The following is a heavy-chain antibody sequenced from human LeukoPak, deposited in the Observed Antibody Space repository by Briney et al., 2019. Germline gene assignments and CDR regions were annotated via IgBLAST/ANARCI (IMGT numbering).Heavy chain of an antibody. CDR1: GYPFTKWE. CDR2: INPNSGGT. Sequence: ASVRVSCKTSGYPFTKWEINWVRQAAGQGLEWMGWINPNSGGTSSAQKFQGRVTMTRDTSITTVYMEVSWLTSDDTAIYYCARADRLHGGPYLIGPWGQGTLVTVSS. CDR3: ARADRLHGGPYLIGP. J-gene: IGHJ5*02. D-gene: IGHD2-21*01. V-gene: IGHV1-2*02.